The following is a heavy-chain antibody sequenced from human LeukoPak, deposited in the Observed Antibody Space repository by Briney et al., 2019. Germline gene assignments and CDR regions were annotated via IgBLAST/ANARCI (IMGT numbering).Heavy chain of an antibody. CDR2: IDSSSSYM. D-gene: IGHD3-10*01. J-gene: IGHJ4*02. CDR3: ARPPASLPGVTMAGD. V-gene: IGHV3-21*06. CDR1: GFTFSSYS. Sequence: GGSLRLSCAASGFTFSSYSMNWVRQAPGKGLEWVSSIDSSSSYMYYADSVKGRFTISRDNAQNSLYLQMTSLRAEDTAVYYCARPPASLPGVTMAGDWGQGTLVTVSS.